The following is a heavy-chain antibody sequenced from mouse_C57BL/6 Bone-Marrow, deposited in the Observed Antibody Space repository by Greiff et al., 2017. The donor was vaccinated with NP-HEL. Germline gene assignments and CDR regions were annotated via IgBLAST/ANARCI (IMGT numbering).Heavy chain of an antibody. CDR3: ANYYGSSYEEAWFAY. J-gene: IGHJ3*01. CDR2: ISSGSRTI. V-gene: IGHV5-17*01. CDR1: GFTFSDYG. D-gene: IGHD1-1*01. Sequence: DVQLVESGGGLVKPGGSLKLSCAASGFTFSDYGMHWVRQAPEKGLEWVAYISSGSRTIYYADTVKGRFTISRDNAKNTLFLQMTSLRSEDTAMYYCANYYGSSYEEAWFAYWGQGTLVTVSA.